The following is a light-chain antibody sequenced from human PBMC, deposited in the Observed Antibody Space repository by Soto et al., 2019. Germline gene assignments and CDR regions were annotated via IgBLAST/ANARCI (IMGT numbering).Light chain of an antibody. J-gene: IGKJ4*01. CDR2: DTS. CDR3: QQRSACPLT. V-gene: IGKV3-11*01. Sequence: EIVLTQSPATLSLSPGERATLSCRASQSVSSYLAWYQQKPGQAPRLLIYDTSNRAGGVPARFSGSGSATDFTLTINSLEPEDFAVYYCQQRSACPLTLGGGTKVEIK. CDR1: QSVSSY.